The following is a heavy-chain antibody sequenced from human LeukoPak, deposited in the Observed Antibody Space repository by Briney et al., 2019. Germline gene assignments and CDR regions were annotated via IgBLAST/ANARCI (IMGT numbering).Heavy chain of an antibody. V-gene: IGHV4-59*12. CDR1: GGSISSYY. D-gene: IGHD6-19*01. CDR3: ARERAVAGADWFDP. J-gene: IGHJ5*02. CDR2: ISCSGNT. Sequence: PSETLSLTCIVSGGSISSYYWSWIRQPPGKGLEWLGYISCSGNTKYNPSLQSRVTLSVDMSKNQFSLKLSSVTAADTAVYYCARERAVAGADWFDPWGQGTLVTVSS.